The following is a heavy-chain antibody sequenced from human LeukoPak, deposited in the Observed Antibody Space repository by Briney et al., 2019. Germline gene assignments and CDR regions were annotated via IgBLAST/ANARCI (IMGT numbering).Heavy chain of an antibody. CDR3: ARRLLWFGEPHYYGMDV. CDR1: GYTFTGYY. D-gene: IGHD3-10*01. V-gene: IGHV1-2*02. J-gene: IGHJ6*02. Sequence: GASVKVSCKASGYTFTGYYMHWVRQVPGQGLEWMGWINPNSGGTNYAQKFQGRVTMTRDTSISTAYMELSRLRSADTAVYYCARRLLWFGEPHYYGMDVWGQGTTVTVSS. CDR2: INPNSGGT.